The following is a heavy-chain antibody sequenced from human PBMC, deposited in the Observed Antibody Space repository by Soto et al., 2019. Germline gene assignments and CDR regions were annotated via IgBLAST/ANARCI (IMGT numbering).Heavy chain of an antibody. CDR1: GYSFINYW. J-gene: IGHJ4*02. CDR3: HSRDQNYLDS. V-gene: IGHV5-51*01. Sequence: GESLKISCKASGYSFINYWIGWVRQMPGKGLEWMAIINTGKSETRYSPAFQGQVTISADKSVTTPYLQWDSLKPSHRALSFCHSRDQNYLDSWGQVTLGTVSS. CDR2: INTGKSET. D-gene: IGHD5-18*01.